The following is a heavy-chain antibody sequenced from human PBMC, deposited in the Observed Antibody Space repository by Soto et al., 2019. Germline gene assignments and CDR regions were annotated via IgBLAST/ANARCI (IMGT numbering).Heavy chain of an antibody. CDR3: AKAPVGCGELHFDY. J-gene: IGHJ4*02. D-gene: IGHD3-10*01. CDR1: GFTFSNYA. CDR2: ISGGVDAT. V-gene: IGHV3-23*01. Sequence: PGGSLRLSCAASGFTFSNYAMSWVRQAPGKGLEWVSGISGGVDATYYADSVRGRFTISRDNSKNTLYLQMNSLRAEDTAVYYCAKAPVGCGELHFDYWGQGALVTVSS.